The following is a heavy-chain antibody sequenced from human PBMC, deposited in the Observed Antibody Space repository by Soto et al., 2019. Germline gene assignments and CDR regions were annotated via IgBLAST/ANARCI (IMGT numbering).Heavy chain of an antibody. V-gene: IGHV3-23*01. CDR1: GFALSGYA. CDR3: AKEFGNEAYSSAWYFLDY. J-gene: IGHJ4*02. CDR2: INSGGVGT. Sequence: GGSLRLSCAASGFALSGYAMDWVRQAPGKGLEWVSGINSGGVGTYYADSVQGWFTISRDNSKDTLHLQMNSLTAEDTAIYYCAKEFGNEAYSSAWYFLDYWGQGTLVTVSS. D-gene: IGHD6-19*01.